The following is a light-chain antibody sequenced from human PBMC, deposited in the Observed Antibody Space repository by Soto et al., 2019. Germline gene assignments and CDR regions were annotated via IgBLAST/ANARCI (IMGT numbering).Light chain of an antibody. CDR2: GAS. V-gene: IGKV1-9*01. Sequence: QLTQSPSSLSASVGDRVTITCRASQDVSRYLAWYQQKAGKAPKLLIYGASTLQSGVPSRFSGFGSGTEFTLTIRSLQPEDFATYHCQQLQRTPFTFGPGTTVDV. CDR1: QDVSRY. CDR3: QQLQRTPFT. J-gene: IGKJ3*01.